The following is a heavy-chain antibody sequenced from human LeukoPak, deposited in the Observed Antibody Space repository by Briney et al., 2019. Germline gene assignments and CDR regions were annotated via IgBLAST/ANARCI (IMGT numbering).Heavy chain of an antibody. Sequence: GGSLRLSCAASGFTVSSNYINWVRQAPGKGLEWVSVTYSGGSTYYADSVKGRFTVSRDNSKNTLYLQMNSLRAEDTAVYYCARDASGPQLWYYYYYYYMDVWGKGTTVTVSS. CDR2: TYSGGST. V-gene: IGHV3-66*01. CDR1: GFTVSSNY. J-gene: IGHJ6*03. CDR3: ARDASGPQLWYYYYYYYMDV. D-gene: IGHD5-18*01.